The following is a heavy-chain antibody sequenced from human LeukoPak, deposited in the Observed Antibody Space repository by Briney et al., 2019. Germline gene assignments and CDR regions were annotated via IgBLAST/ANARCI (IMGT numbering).Heavy chain of an antibody. Sequence: GGSLRLSCAASGFTFSSYAMSWVRQAPGKGLEWVSSISGSGASTYYADSVKGRFTISRDNSKNTLYLQRNSLRVEDTAVYFCARYSEVYYYVDVWGTGTTVTVSS. CDR2: ISGSGAST. D-gene: IGHD3-9*01. CDR1: GFTFSSYA. CDR3: ARYSEVYYYVDV. J-gene: IGHJ6*03. V-gene: IGHV3-23*01.